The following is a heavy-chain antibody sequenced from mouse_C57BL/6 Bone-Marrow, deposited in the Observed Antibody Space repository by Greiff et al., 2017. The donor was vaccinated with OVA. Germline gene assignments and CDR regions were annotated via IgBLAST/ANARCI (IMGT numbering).Heavy chain of an antibody. CDR2: IYPGSGST. CDR3: ARSGTGFAY. CDR1: GYTFTSYG. D-gene: IGHD3-3*01. Sequence: VKLMESGAELARPGASVKLSCKASGYTFTSYGISWVKQRTGQGLEWIGEIYPGSGSTNYNEKFKSKATLTVDTSSSTAYMQLSSLTSEDSAVYYCARSGTGFAYWGQGTLVTVSA. J-gene: IGHJ3*01. V-gene: IGHV1-81*01.